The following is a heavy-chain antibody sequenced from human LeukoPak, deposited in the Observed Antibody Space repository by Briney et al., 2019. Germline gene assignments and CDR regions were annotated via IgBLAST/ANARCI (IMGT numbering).Heavy chain of an antibody. V-gene: IGHV4-30-4*07. CDR1: GGSISSGGYS. Sequence: SETLSLTCAVSGGSISSGGYSWSWIRQPPGKGLEWIGYIYYSGSTYYNPSLKSRVTISVDTSKNQFSLNLSSVTAADAAVYYCASRYGSGSCGFDYWGQGILVTVSS. D-gene: IGHD3-10*01. CDR3: ASRYGSGSCGFDY. J-gene: IGHJ4*02. CDR2: IYYSGST.